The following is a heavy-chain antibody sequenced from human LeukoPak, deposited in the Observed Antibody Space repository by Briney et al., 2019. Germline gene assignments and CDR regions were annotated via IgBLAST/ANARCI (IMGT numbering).Heavy chain of an antibody. CDR1: GYTFTGYY. V-gene: IGHV1-2*02. Sequence: ASVKVSCKASGYTFTGYYMHWVRRAPGQGLEWMGWINPNSGGTNYAQKFQGRVTMTRDTSISTAYMELSRLRSDDTAVYYCARDPPTYYDYVWGSYRQPDYWGQGTLVTVSS. J-gene: IGHJ4*02. CDR2: INPNSGGT. CDR3: ARDPPTYYDYVWGSYRQPDY. D-gene: IGHD3-16*02.